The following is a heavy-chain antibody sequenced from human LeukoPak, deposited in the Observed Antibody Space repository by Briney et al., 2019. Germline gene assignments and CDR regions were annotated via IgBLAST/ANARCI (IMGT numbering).Heavy chain of an antibody. V-gene: IGHV3-30*03. D-gene: IGHD3-22*01. CDR3: AAFITTKLDY. J-gene: IGHJ4*02. CDR2: ASSDEINQ. CDR1: GFTFKNHG. Sequence: GGSLRLSCVISGFTFKNHGLHWVRQAPGKGLEWVAAASSDEINQYYADSVKGRFIISRDNSRNTLNLQMNNLRTEDTAFYYCAAFITTKLDYWGQGILVTVSS.